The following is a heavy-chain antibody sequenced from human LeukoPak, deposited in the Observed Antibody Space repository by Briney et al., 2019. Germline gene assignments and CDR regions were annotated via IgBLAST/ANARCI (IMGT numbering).Heavy chain of an antibody. J-gene: IGHJ4*02. V-gene: IGHV4-34*01. D-gene: IGHD1-26*01. CDR3: ASSVGSTDY. Sequence: SETLSLTCAVYGESLSKYYWTWIRQPPGMGLEWIGEINHRGSTNLNPSLKSRVTLSVDTSKHQFSLKLTSVTAADAAVYYCASSVGSTDYWGQGTLVTVSS. CDR2: INHRGST. CDR1: GESLSKYY.